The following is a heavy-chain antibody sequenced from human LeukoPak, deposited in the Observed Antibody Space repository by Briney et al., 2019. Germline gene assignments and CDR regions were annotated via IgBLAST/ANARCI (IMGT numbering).Heavy chain of an antibody. D-gene: IGHD2-2*01. CDR1: GYTFTSYG. Sequence: ASVKVSCKASGYTFTSYGISWVRQAPRQGLEWMGWISAYNGNTNYAQKLQGRVTMTTDTSTSTAYMELRSLRSDDTAVYYCARIVVVPAVRDNWFDPWGQGTLVTVSS. CDR3: ARIVVVPAVRDNWFDP. CDR2: ISAYNGNT. V-gene: IGHV1-18*01. J-gene: IGHJ5*02.